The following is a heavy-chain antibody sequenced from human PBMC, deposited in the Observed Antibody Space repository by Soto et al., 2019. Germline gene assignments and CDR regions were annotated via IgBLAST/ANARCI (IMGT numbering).Heavy chain of an antibody. V-gene: IGHV4-39*07. J-gene: IGHJ6*02. Sequence: SSETLSVTCIISGASVSDSLSYWVWIRQPPGKRPEWIGNIYFSGITSYNPSLKRRVTISVDTSKNQFSLKLSSVTAADTAVYYCARDLQYSRLFYGMDVWGQGTTVTVSS. CDR1: GASVSDSLSY. D-gene: IGHD6-13*01. CDR2: IYFSGIT. CDR3: ARDLQYSRLFYGMDV.